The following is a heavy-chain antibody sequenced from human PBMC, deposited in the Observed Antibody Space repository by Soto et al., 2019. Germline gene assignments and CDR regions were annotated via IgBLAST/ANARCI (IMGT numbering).Heavy chain of an antibody. Sequence: XGTLALTCAVSGDPISSSKWWTCVRQTPGKGLEWIGKIDQNGITNYNPSLESRVTILKDNSKNQLSLKLTSVTAVDSAVYYCARLNRDYYYYGMDVWGQGATVTVSS. J-gene: IGHJ6*02. CDR3: ARLNRDYYYYGMDV. V-gene: IGHV4-4*02. CDR1: GDPISSSKW. CDR2: IDQNGIT.